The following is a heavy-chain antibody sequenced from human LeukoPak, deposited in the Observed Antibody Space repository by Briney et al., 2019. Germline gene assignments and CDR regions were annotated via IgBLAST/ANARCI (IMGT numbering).Heavy chain of an antibody. V-gene: IGHV4-34*01. CDR3: ARGSGSRGYFQH. Sequence: SETQSLTCAVYGGSFSGYYWSWIRQPPGKGLEWIGEINHSGSTNYNPSLKSRVTISVDTSKNQFSLKLSSVTAADTAVYYCARGSGSRGYFQHWGQGTLVTVSS. D-gene: IGHD6-13*01. CDR2: INHSGST. J-gene: IGHJ1*01. CDR1: GGSFSGYY.